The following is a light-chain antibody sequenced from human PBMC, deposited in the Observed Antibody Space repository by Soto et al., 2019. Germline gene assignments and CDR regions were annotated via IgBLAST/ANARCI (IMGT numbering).Light chain of an antibody. V-gene: IGKV3-20*01. CDR2: GAS. CDR1: QSVSSSY. CDR3: QQYGSSPRT. Sequence: EIGLTQSPGTLSLSPGERATLSCRASQSVSSSYLAWYQQKPGQAPRLLIYGASSRATGIPDRFSGSVSGTDFTLTISRLEPEDFAVYYCQQYGSSPRTFGQGTKVEMK. J-gene: IGKJ1*01.